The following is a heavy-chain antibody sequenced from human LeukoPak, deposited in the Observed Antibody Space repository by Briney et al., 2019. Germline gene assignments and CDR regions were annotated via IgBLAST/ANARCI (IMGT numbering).Heavy chain of an antibody. CDR1: GFTFSSYG. CDR2: IWYDGSNK. D-gene: IGHD3-22*01. CDR3: ARDHHSSGYSFDY. J-gene: IGHJ4*02. Sequence: GGSLRLSCAASGFTFSSYGMHWVRQAPGKGLEWVAVIWYDGSNKYYADSVKGRFTISRDNSKNTLYLQMNSLRAEDTAVYYCARDHHSSGYSFDYWGQGTLVSVSS. V-gene: IGHV3-33*01.